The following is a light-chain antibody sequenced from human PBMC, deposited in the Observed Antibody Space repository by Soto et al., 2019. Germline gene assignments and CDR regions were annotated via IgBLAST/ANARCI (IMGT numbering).Light chain of an antibody. CDR1: SSDVGGYNY. Sequence: QSALTQPRSVSGSPGQSVTISCTGTSSDVGGYNYVSWHQQHPGKAPKLIIYDVSKRPSGVPDRFSGSKSGNTASLTIPGLQAEDEADYYCCSYAGSYAYVFGTGTKVTVL. V-gene: IGLV2-11*01. J-gene: IGLJ1*01. CDR3: CSYAGSYAYV. CDR2: DVS.